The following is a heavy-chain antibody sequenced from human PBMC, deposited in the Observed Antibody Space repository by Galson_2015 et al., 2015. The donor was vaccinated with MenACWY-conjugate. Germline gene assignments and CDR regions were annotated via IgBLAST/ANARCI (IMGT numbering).Heavy chain of an antibody. D-gene: IGHD2-15*01. CDR2: ISWDRGSI. CDR1: GFTFDDYA. CDR3: AKVLGCSIGGNIDF. J-gene: IGHJ4*03. V-gene: IGHV3-9*01. Sequence: SLRLSCAASGFTFDDYAMPWVRHAPGKGLEWVSGISWDRGSIGYVDSVKGRFTISRDNAKKSLYLQMNSLRDEDTAVYYCAKVLGCSIGGNIDFWGQGTMVTVSS.